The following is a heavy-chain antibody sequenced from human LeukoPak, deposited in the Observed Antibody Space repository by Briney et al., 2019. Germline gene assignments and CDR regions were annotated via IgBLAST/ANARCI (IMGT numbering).Heavy chain of an antibody. CDR3: AGADVGGTYYYYCGMDV. CDR2: IYYSGST. D-gene: IGHD3-16*01. V-gene: IGHV4-59*01. CDR1: GGSFSSYY. Sequence: PGETLPLTCTSSGGSFSSYYRSWIRQPPGKGLEWIAVIYYSGSTNYTASLSSRVTISVATSKNQVSLKLCFVTAANRAVYYYAGADVGGTYYYYCGMDVWDQGTTVTVS. J-gene: IGHJ6*02.